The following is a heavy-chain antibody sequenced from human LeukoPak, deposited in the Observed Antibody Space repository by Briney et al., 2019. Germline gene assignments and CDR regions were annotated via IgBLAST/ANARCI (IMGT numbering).Heavy chain of an antibody. CDR3: ARVSVSLAANDAFDI. CDR2: INHSGST. V-gene: IGHV4-34*01. D-gene: IGHD2/OR15-2a*01. Sequence: SETLSLTCAVYGGSFSGYYWSWIRQPPGKGLEWIGEINHSGSTNYNPSLKSRVTISVDTSKNQFSLKLSSVTAADTAVYYCARVSVSLAANDAFDIWGQGTMVTVSS. CDR1: GGSFSGYY. J-gene: IGHJ3*02.